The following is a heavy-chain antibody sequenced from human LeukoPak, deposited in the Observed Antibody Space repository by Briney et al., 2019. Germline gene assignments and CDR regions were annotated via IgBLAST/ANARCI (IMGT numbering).Heavy chain of an antibody. CDR3: ARVGATYGDPLEFDY. CDR2: ISGYTGKA. CDR1: GYNFMNYG. Sequence: ASVKVSCKASGYNFMNYGFSWVRQAPGQGLDWMGWISGYTGKANYAPKLQGRITLTTDTSTTTAYMELRSLTSDDTAMYYCARVGATYGDPLEFDYWGLGTLVTVSS. V-gene: IGHV1-18*01. J-gene: IGHJ4*02. D-gene: IGHD4-17*01.